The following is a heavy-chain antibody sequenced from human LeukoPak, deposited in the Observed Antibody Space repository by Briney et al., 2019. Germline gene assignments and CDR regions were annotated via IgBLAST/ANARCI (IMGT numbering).Heavy chain of an antibody. D-gene: IGHD1-26*01. CDR2: ISYDGSNK. CDR1: GFTFSSYG. Sequence: PGGSLRLSCAASGFTFSSYGMHWVRQAPGKGLEWVAVISYDGSNKYYADSVKGRFTISRDNSKNTLYLQMNSLRAEDTAVYYCAKDISIRGPWGSDYWGQGTLVTVSS. V-gene: IGHV3-30*18. J-gene: IGHJ4*02. CDR3: AKDISIRGPWGSDY.